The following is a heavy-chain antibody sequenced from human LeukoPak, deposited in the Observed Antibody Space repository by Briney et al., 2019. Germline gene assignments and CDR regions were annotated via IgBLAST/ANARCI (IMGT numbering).Heavy chain of an antibody. J-gene: IGHJ4*02. CDR3: AKRGGMYPAHYFDY. CDR1: GFTFSSHA. Sequence: GGSLRLSCAASGFTFSSHAMSWVRQAPGKGLEWVSAISGSGGSTYYADSVKGRFTISRDNSKNTLYLQMNSLRAEDTAVYYCAKRGGMYPAHYFDYWGQGTLVTVSS. CDR2: ISGSGGST. D-gene: IGHD6-13*01. V-gene: IGHV3-23*01.